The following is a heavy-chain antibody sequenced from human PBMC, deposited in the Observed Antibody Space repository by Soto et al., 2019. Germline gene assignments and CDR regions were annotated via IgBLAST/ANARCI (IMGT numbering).Heavy chain of an antibody. V-gene: IGHV3-30-3*01. Sequence: PGGSLRLSCAASGFTFSSYAMHWVRQAPGKGLEWVAVISYDGSNKYYADSVKGRFTISRDNSKNTLYLQMNSLRVEDTAMYYCARRPDAFDSWGQGTIATLSS. J-gene: IGHJ3*02. CDR3: ARRPDAFDS. CDR2: ISYDGSNK. CDR1: GFTFSSYA.